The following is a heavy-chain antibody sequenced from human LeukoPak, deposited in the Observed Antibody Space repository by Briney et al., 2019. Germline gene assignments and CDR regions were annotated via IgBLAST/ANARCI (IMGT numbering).Heavy chain of an antibody. V-gene: IGHV3-7*01. Sequence: GGSLRLSCAASGFTFSNYWMSWVRQAPGKGLEWVANIKQVGSEKYYVDSVKGRFTISRDNAKNSLYLQMNSLRAEDTAVYYCARVGYQLRYYYYYYMDVWGKGTTVTVSS. J-gene: IGHJ6*03. CDR3: ARVGYQLRYYYYYYMDV. D-gene: IGHD2-2*01. CDR2: IKQVGSEK. CDR1: GFTFSNYW.